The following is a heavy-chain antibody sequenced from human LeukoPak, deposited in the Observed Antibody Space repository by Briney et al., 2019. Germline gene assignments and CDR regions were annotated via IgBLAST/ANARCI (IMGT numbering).Heavy chain of an antibody. J-gene: IGHJ6*02. V-gene: IGHV1-8*01. CDR1: GDTFTSYD. D-gene: IGHD6-13*01. Sequence: GASVKVSFKASGDTFTSYDINWVRQATGQGPEWMGWMNPNSGNTGYAQKFQGRVIMTRNTSISTAYMELSSLRSEDTAVYYCARVSSSWYGGYYYGMDVWGQGTTVTVSS. CDR2: MNPNSGNT. CDR3: ARVSSSWYGGYYYGMDV.